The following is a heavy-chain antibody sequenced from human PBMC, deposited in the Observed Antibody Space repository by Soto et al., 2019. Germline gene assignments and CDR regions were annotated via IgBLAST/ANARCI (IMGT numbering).Heavy chain of an antibody. CDR3: AREGGVCGRKCWTYSWFDH. Sequence: ASVKVSCKASGYTFTSYAMHWVLQAPGQRLEWMGWINVGNGNTEYSQKLQGRVTITRDTSATTAYMELSSLRSEDTAVYYCAREGGVCGRKCWTYSWFDHWAQGTLVTVSS. D-gene: IGHD2-21*01. CDR2: INVGNGNT. J-gene: IGHJ5*02. V-gene: IGHV1-3*01. CDR1: GYTFTSYA.